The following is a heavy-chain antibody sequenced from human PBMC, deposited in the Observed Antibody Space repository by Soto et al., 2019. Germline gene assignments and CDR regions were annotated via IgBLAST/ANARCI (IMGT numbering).Heavy chain of an antibody. CDR2: ISSSSSYI. V-gene: IGHV3-21*01. Sequence: GGSLRLSCAASGFTFSSYSMNWVRQAPGKGLEWVSSISSSSSYIYYADSVKGRFTISRDNAKNPLYLQMNSLRAEDTAVYYCARAQLSVAATTIDAFDIWGQGTMVTVSS. D-gene: IGHD2-15*01. CDR1: GFTFSSYS. J-gene: IGHJ3*02. CDR3: ARAQLSVAATTIDAFDI.